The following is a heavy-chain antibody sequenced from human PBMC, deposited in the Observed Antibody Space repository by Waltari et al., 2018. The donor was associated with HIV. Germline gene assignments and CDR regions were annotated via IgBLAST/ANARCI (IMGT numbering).Heavy chain of an antibody. Sequence: QVQLQQSGPRLVKPSQTLSLTCAISGDRFSSTSASWTLLRQSPSRGLEWLGRTYYRSKWYNDYSLSVKSRLTINPDTSKNQFSLQLNSVTPEDTAIYYCARDLAGMWGFDFWGQGTLVTVSS. V-gene: IGHV6-1*01. J-gene: IGHJ4*02. D-gene: IGHD3-10*01. CDR1: GDRFSSTSAS. CDR2: TYYRSKWYN. CDR3: ARDLAGMWGFDF.